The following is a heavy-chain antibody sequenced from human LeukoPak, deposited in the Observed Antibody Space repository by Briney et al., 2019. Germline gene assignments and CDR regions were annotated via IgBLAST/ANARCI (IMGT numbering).Heavy chain of an antibody. CDR2: INSDGSST. CDR3: AREYGSGSYSDY. CDR1: GFTFSRYW. J-gene: IGHJ4*02. D-gene: IGHD3-10*01. Sequence: GGSLRLSCAASGFTFSRYWMHWVRQAPGKGLVWVSRINSDGSSTSYADSVKGRFTISRDNAKNTLYLQMNSLRAEDTAVYYCAREYGSGSYSDYWGQGTLVTVSS. V-gene: IGHV3-74*01.